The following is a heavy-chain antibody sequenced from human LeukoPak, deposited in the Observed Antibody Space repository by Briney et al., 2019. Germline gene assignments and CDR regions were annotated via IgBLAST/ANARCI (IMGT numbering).Heavy chain of an antibody. CDR3: ARRGHGYGSPFDY. CDR1: GFTVSNNY. CDR2: IYSGGST. V-gene: IGHV3-66*04. J-gene: IGHJ4*02. Sequence: PGGSLRLSCAASGFTVSNNYMSWVRQAPGKGLEWVSMIYSGGSTYYADSVKGRFTISRDNSKNTLDLQMNSLRAEDTAVYCCARRGHGYGSPFDYWGQGTLVTVSS. D-gene: IGHD5-18*01.